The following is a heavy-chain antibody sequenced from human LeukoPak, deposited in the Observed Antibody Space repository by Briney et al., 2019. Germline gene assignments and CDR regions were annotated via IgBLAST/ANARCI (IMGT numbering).Heavy chain of an antibody. CDR2: IYPGDSAI. D-gene: IGHD2-21*02. CDR3: ARRAYCGGDCYSDI. V-gene: IGHV5-51*01. J-gene: IGHJ3*02. Sequence: GESLKISCSSSGNSFPTYWIAWVRPMPGKGLEWMGSIYPGDSAIRYSPSFQGQVTFSANKSISTAYLQWSSLRASDTAMYFCARRAYCGGDCYSDIWGQGTMIIVSS. CDR1: GNSFPTYW.